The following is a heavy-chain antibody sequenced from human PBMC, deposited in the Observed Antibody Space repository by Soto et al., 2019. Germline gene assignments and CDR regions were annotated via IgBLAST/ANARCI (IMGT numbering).Heavy chain of an antibody. CDR2: IHPAGQPI. CDR3: ARGGSS. V-gene: IGHV3-48*03. CDR1: GFTFSSSE. Sequence: EVQLVESGGGLVQPGGSLRLSCVASGFTFSSSEMYWVRQAPGKGLEWVSYIHPAGQPIFYADSVKGRFTISRDNAKNSLYLQMKNLRDDDTGVYYCARGGSSWGQGTMDTVSS. J-gene: IGHJ3*01. D-gene: IGHD2-2*01.